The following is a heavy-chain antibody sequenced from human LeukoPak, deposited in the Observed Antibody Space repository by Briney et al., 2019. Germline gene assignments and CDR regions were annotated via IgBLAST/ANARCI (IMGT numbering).Heavy chain of an antibody. CDR3: ARRRFSAGDERYDS. CDR1: GGSLNTHY. J-gene: IGHJ4*02. Sequence: SETLSLTCTVSGGSLNTHYWSWIRQPPGKGLEWIGYIYYIGSTTYNPSLKSRVTISIDTSKNQFSLKLSSVTAADTAIYFCARRRFSAGDERYDSWGQGTLVTVSS. V-gene: IGHV4-59*08. D-gene: IGHD1-26*01. CDR2: IYYIGST.